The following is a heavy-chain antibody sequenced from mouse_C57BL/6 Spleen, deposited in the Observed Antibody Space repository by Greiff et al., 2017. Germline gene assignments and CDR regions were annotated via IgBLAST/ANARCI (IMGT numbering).Heavy chain of an antibody. D-gene: IGHD2-4*01. J-gene: IGHJ3*01. V-gene: IGHV3-6*01. CDR3: AREYDYGSAWFAY. CDR2: ISYDGSN. CDR1: GYSITSGYY. Sequence: ESGPGLVKPSQSLSLTCSVTGYSITSGYYWNWIRQFPGNKLEWMGYISYDGSNNYNPSLKNRISITRDTSKNQFFLKLNSVTTEDTATYYCAREYDYGSAWFAYWGQGTLVTVSA.